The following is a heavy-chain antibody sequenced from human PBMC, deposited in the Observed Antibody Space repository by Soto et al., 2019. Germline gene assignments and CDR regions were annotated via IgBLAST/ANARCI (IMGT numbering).Heavy chain of an antibody. CDR1: GGTFSSYA. Sequence: SVKVSCKASGGTFSSYAISWVRQAPGQGLEWMGGIIPIFGTANYAQKFRGRVTITADESTSTAYMELSSLRSEDAAVYYCARDHYYDSSGYYFFDYWGQGTLVTVSS. V-gene: IGHV1-69*13. CDR3: ARDHYYDSSGYYFFDY. D-gene: IGHD3-22*01. CDR2: IIPIFGTA. J-gene: IGHJ4*02.